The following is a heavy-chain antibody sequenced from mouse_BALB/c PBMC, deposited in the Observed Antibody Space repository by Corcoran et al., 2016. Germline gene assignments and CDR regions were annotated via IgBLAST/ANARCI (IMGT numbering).Heavy chain of an antibody. CDR3: AREVPGGYPFDY. V-gene: IGHV1S136*01. CDR1: GYTFTSYV. J-gene: IGHJ2*01. Sequence: EVQLQQSGPELVKPGASVKMSCKASGYTFTSYVMHWVKQKPGQGLEWIGYIYPYNDDTKYNEEFKGKATLTSDKSSSTAYMEINSLTSEDSAVYYCAREVPGGYPFDYWGEGTTLTVSA. D-gene: IGHD2-2*01. CDR2: IYPYNDDT.